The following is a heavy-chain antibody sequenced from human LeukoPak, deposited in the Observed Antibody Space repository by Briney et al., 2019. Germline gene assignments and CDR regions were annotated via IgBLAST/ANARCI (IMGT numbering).Heavy chain of an antibody. CDR2: IRSKANSYAT. J-gene: IGHJ4*02. D-gene: IGHD6-13*01. CDR1: GFTFSGSA. CDR3: TRQHSSSWYSFDY. V-gene: IGHV3-73*01. Sequence: GGSLRLSCAASGFTFSGSAMHWVRQASGKGLEWVGRIRSKANSYATAYAASVKGRFTISRDDSKNTAYLQMNSLKTEDTAVYYCTRQHSSSWYSFDYWGQGTLVTVSS.